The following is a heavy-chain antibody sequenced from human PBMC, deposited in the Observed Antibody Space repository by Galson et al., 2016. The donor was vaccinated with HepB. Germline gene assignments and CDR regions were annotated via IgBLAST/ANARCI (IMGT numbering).Heavy chain of an antibody. J-gene: IGHJ6*02. CDR2: ISVYNGNT. V-gene: IGHV1-18*01. Sequence: SVKVSCKASGYSFTNYGISWVRQAPGQGLEWMGWISVYNGNTNYAQRVQGRVTMTTDTSTSTAYMELRSLRSDDTAVYYCAREGWNPYFHNYGMDVWGQGTTVTVSS. CDR1: GYSFTNYG. CDR3: AREGWNPYFHNYGMDV. D-gene: IGHD1-1*01.